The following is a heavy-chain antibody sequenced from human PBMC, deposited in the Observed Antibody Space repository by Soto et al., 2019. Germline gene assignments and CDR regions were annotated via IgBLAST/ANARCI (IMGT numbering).Heavy chain of an antibody. V-gene: IGHV3-48*01. J-gene: IGHJ4*02. Sequence: GVPMRLSYTAAGFNFSTYSRSWVRQAPGKGLEWVSYISSSSSTIFYTDSVKGRFTVSRDNAKNSLYLQMNSLRAEDTAVYYCARPTYYYDSSGYYFSPYYFEYWGQGTLVTVSS. CDR2: ISSSSSTI. CDR3: ARPTYYYDSSGYYFSPYYFEY. CDR1: GFNFSTYS. D-gene: IGHD3-22*01.